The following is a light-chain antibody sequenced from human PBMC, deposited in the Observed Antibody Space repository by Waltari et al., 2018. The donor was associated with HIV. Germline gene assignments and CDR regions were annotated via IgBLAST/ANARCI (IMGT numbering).Light chain of an antibody. CDR2: GNT. CDR1: SSNIGAPYD. V-gene: IGLV1-40*01. Sequence: QSVLTQPPSVSGAPGQRVTISCTGSSSNIGAPYDVHWYPQLPGSAPNPLIYGNTQRPSGVPDRFSVAKSGTSASLAITELQAEDEADYYCQSYDSSLSGWVFGGGTKLTVL. J-gene: IGLJ3*02. CDR3: QSYDSSLSGWV.